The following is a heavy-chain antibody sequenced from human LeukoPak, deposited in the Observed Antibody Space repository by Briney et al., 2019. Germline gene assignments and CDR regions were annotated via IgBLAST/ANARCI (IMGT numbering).Heavy chain of an antibody. CDR2: INSGGSST. CDR3: TRDWTARSNAFDI. D-gene: IGHD3/OR15-3a*01. CDR1: GFTFSSHY. J-gene: IGHJ3*02. V-gene: IGHV3-74*01. Sequence: SGGSLKLSCAASGFTFSSHYMHWVRQAPGKGLVWVSRINSGGSSTNYADSVKGRFTISRDNAKNTLFLQMNSLRAEDTAVYYCTRDWTARSNAFDIWGQGTMVTVSS.